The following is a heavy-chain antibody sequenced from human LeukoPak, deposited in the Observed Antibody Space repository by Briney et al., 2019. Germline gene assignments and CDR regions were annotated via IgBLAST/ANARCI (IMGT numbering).Heavy chain of an antibody. CDR2: ITGSGANT. J-gene: IGHJ4*02. V-gene: IGHV3-23*01. Sequence: GGTLTLSCAGSGFAFSTYSMNWVRQAPGKGLERVSGITGSGANTYYADSVKGRFTISRDNSKHTLYMRMTSLRAADTAVYYCYYYASSGFSPQTKIDYWGQGTLVTVSS. CDR1: GFAFSTYS. CDR3: YYYASSGFSPQTKIDY. D-gene: IGHD3-22*01.